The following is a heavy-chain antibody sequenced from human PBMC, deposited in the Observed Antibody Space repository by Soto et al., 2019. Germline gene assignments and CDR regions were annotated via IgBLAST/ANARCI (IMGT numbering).Heavy chain of an antibody. J-gene: IGHJ4*02. D-gene: IGHD2-15*01. V-gene: IGHV1-69*06. Sequence: WASVKVSCKASGGTFSSYAISWVRQAPGQGLEWMGGIIPIFGTANYAQKFQGRVTITADKSTSTAYMELSSLRSEDTAVYYCARVQSAVVVAATPHLLAFMDVWGQGTLVTVSS. CDR2: IIPIFGTA. CDR1: GGTFSSYA. CDR3: ARVQSAVVVAATPHLLAFMDV.